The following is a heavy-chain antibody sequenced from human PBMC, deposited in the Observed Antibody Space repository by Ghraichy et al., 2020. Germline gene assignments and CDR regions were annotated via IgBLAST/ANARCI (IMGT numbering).Heavy chain of an antibody. CDR2: ISSSSSTI. D-gene: IGHD3-3*01. CDR1: GFTFSSYS. J-gene: IGHJ4*02. CDR3: AGDYDFWSGYYIGSRGSHFDY. V-gene: IGHV3-48*01. Sequence: GGSLRLSCAASGFTFSSYSMNWVRQAPGKGLEWVSYISSSSSTIYYADSVKGRFTISRDNAKNSLYLQMNSLRAEDTAVYYCAGDYDFWSGYYIGSRGSHFDYWGQGTLVTVSS.